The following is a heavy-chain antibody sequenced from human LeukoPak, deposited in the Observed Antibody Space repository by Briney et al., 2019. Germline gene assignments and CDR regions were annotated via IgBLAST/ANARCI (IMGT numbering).Heavy chain of an antibody. CDR2: IYYSGST. Sequence: SETLSLTCTVSGGSISSSSYYWGWIRQPPGKGLEWIGSIYYSGSTYYNPSLKSRVTISVDTSKNQFSLKLSSVTAADTAVYYCARGYRYFDYWGQGTLVTVSS. CDR3: ARGYRYFDY. CDR1: GGSISSSSYY. V-gene: IGHV4-39*01. J-gene: IGHJ4*02. D-gene: IGHD5-24*01.